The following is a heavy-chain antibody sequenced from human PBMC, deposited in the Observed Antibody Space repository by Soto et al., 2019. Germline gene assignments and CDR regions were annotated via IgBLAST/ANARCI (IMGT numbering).Heavy chain of an antibody. Sequence: PSETLSLTCAVSGGSISSSNWWSWVRQPPGKGLEWIGEIYHSGSTNYNPSLKSRVTISVDKSKNQFSLKLSSVTAADTAVYYCARGVPKPYYDFWSGYSTIDYWGQGALVTVSS. CDR2: IYHSGST. CDR1: GGSISSSNW. D-gene: IGHD3-3*01. J-gene: IGHJ4*02. V-gene: IGHV4-4*02. CDR3: ARGVPKPYYDFWSGYSTIDY.